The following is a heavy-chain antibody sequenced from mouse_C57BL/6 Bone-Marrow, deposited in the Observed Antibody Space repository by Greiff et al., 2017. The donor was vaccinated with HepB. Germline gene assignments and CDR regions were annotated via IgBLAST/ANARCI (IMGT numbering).Heavy chain of an antibody. D-gene: IGHD4-1*01. V-gene: IGHV5-12*01. CDR3: ARRRTGTGAMDY. CDR2: ISNGGGST. CDR1: GFTFSDYY. J-gene: IGHJ4*01. Sequence: EVKVVESGGGLVQPGGSLKLSCAASGFTFSDYYMYWVRQTPEKRLEWVAYISNGGGSTYYPDTVKGRFTSSTYNAKNTMYLQMSRLKSEDTAMYYCARRRTGTGAMDYWGQGTSVTVSS.